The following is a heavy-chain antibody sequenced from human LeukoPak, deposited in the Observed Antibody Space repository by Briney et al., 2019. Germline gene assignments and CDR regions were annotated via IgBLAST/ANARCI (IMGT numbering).Heavy chain of an antibody. V-gene: IGHV3-9*01. CDR1: GFTFDDYA. D-gene: IGHD2-2*02. CDR3: ARDWRSPYCSSTSCYRENWFDP. Sequence: GGSLRLSCAASGFTFDDYAMHWVRQAPGKGLEWVSGISWNSGSIGYADSVKGRFTISRDNSKNTLYLQMNSLRAEDTAVYYCARDWRSPYCSSTSCYRENWFDPWGQGTLVTVSS. J-gene: IGHJ5*02. CDR2: ISWNSGSI.